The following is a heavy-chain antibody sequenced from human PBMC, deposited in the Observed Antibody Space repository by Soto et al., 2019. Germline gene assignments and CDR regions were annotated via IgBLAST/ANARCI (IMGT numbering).Heavy chain of an antibody. CDR3: AKLMVRGVVDYYYYGMDV. Sequence: PGGSLRLSCAASGFTFSSYAMSWVRQAPGKGLEWVSANSGSGGSTYYADSVKGRFTISRDNSKNTLYLQMNSLRAEDTAVYYCAKLMVRGVVDYYYYGMDVWGQGTTVTVSS. CDR1: GFTFSSYA. CDR2: NSGSGGST. V-gene: IGHV3-23*01. J-gene: IGHJ6*01. D-gene: IGHD3-10*01.